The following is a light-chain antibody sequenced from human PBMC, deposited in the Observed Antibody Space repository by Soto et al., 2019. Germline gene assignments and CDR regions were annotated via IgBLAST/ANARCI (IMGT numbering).Light chain of an antibody. CDR2: KVS. Sequence: DVVMTQSPLSLPVTLGQPASISCRSSQSLVSSNGNTFLIWFQQRPGPSPRRLIYKVSNRDSAVLDRFTGSGSGTDFTMEISRLEAEDVGVYYCMQSTHWPWTFGQGTKVEI. J-gene: IGKJ1*01. V-gene: IGKV2-30*01. CDR3: MQSTHWPWT. CDR1: QSLVSSNGNTF.